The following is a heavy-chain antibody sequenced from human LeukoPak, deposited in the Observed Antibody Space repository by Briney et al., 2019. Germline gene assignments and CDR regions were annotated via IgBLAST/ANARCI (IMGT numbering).Heavy chain of an antibody. D-gene: IGHD4-17*01. CDR1: GYTFTSYG. Sequence: GASVKVSCKASGYTFTSYGISWVRQAPGQGLEWMGWISAYNGNTNYAQKLQGRVTMTTDTSTSTAYMELRSLRSDDTAVYYCAREPYGDYHYYFDYWGQGTLVTVSS. V-gene: IGHV1-18*01. CDR2: ISAYNGNT. CDR3: AREPYGDYHYYFDY. J-gene: IGHJ4*02.